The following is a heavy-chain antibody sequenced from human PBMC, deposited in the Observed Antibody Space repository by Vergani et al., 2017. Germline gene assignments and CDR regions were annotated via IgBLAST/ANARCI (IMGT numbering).Heavy chain of an antibody. J-gene: IGHJ4*02. D-gene: IGHD3-22*01. V-gene: IGHV3-21*01. CDR1: GFTFSSYS. Sequence: EVQLVESGGGLVKPGGSLRLSCAASGFTFSSYSMNWVRQAPGKGLEWVSSISSSSSYIYYADSVKGRFTISRDNAKNSLYLQMNSLRAEDTAVYYCARDESQGSGYYPDYWGQGTLVTVSS. CDR3: ARDESQGSGYYPDY. CDR2: ISSSSSYI.